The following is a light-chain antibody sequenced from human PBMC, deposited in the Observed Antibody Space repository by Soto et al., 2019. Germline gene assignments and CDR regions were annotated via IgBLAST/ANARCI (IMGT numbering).Light chain of an antibody. CDR2: WAS. CDR3: QQYYTSPTWT. V-gene: IGKV4-1*01. CDR1: QSILYSSNDKNY. Sequence: DIVMTQSSDSLAVSLGERATINCKSSQSILYSSNDKNYLAWYQQKPGQPPKLLIFWASTRESGVPDRFSGSGSGTDFTLTISSLQAEDVAVYYCQQYYTSPTWTFGQGTKVEI. J-gene: IGKJ1*01.